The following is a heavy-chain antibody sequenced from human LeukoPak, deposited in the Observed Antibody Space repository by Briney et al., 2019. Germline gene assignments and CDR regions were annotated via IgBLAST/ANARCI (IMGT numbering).Heavy chain of an antibody. CDR2: IYYSGST. J-gene: IGHJ4*02. CDR1: GGSISSGDYY. Sequence: SETLSLTCTVSGGSISSGDYYWSWIRQPPGKGLEWIGYIYYSGSTYYNPSLKSRVTISVDTSKNQFSLKLSSVTAADTAVYYCARVGADYGSGSYSSYWGQGTLVTISS. V-gene: IGHV4-30-4*01. CDR3: ARVGADYGSGSYSSY. D-gene: IGHD3-10*01.